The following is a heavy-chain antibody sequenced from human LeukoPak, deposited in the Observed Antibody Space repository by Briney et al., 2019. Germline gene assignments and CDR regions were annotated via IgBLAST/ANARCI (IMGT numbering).Heavy chain of an antibody. CDR2: IYYSGST. CDR3: ARGSSLRSSGFDP. V-gene: IGHV4-31*03. Sequence: SETLSLTCTVSGGSISSGGCYWSWIRQHPGKGLEGIGYIYYSGSTYYNPSLKSRVTISVDTSKNQFSLKLSSVTAADTAVYYCARGSSLRSSGFDPWGQGTLVTVSS. J-gene: IGHJ5*02. D-gene: IGHD3-10*02. CDR1: GGSISSGGCY.